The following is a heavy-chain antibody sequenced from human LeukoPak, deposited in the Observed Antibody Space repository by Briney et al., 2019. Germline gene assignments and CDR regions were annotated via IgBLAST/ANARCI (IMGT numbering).Heavy chain of an antibody. CDR3: AREGTSGGLNWLDP. V-gene: IGHV4-4*07. J-gene: IGHJ5*02. CDR2: IYTSGST. CDR1: GGSISSYY. D-gene: IGHD3-10*01. Sequence: PSETLSLTCTVSGGSISSYYWSWIRQPAGKGLEWIGRIYTSGSTNYNPSLKSRVTMSVDTSKNQFSLRLSTVNAADTAVYFCAREGTSGGLNWLDPWGQGTLVTVSS.